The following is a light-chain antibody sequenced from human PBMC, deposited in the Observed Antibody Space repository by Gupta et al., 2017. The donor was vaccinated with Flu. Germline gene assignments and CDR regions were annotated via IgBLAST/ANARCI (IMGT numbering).Light chain of an antibody. V-gene: IGKV1-9*01. CDR3: QQLNSYPALT. CDR1: QGISSY. CDR2: AAS. Sequence: DIRLTQSPSFLSASVGDRVTITCRASQGISSYLAWYQQKPGKAPKLLIYAASTLQSGVPSRFSGSGSGTEFTLTISSRQPEDFATYYCQQLNSYPALTFGGGTKVEIK. J-gene: IGKJ4*01.